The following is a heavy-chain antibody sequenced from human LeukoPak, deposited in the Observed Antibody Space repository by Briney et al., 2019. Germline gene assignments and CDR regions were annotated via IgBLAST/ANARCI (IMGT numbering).Heavy chain of an antibody. CDR2: TYYKSKWYN. J-gene: IGHJ4*02. CDR3: ARSEGSSLGY. CDR1: GDSVSSNSAA. V-gene: IGHV6-1*01. Sequence: SQTLPLTCAISGDSVSSNSAAWNWIRQSPSRGLEWLGSTYYKSKWYNDYAVSVTSRITINPDTSKNQFSLQLNSVTPEDTAVYYCARSEGSSLGYWGQGTLVTVSS. D-gene: IGHD6-6*01.